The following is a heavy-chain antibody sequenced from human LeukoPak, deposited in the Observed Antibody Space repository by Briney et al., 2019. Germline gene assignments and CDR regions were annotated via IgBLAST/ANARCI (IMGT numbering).Heavy chain of an antibody. CDR3: AKDRRTYYYYGMDV. CDR1: GFTFSSYA. J-gene: IGHJ6*02. Sequence: GGSLRLSCAASGFTFSSYAMHWVRQAPGKGLEWVAVISYDGSNKYYADSVKGRFTISRDNSKNTLYLQMNSLRAEDTALYYCAKDRRTYYYYGMDVWGQGTTVTVSS. V-gene: IGHV3-30-3*01. CDR2: ISYDGSNK.